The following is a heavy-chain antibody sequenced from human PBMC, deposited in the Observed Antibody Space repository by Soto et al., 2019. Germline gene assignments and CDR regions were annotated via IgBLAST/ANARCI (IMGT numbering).Heavy chain of an antibody. CDR2: IKPDGSEQ. J-gene: IGHJ6*02. D-gene: IGHD1-20*01. V-gene: IGHV3-7*01. CDR3: ARGNWNYYYGFVV. CDR1: EFTFDKYY. Sequence: GGSLRLSCAASEFTFDKYYMTWVRQAPGKGPEWVANIKPDGSEQYYVDSVKGRFTISRDNANNSLYLQMNSLRAEDTAVYFCARGNWNYYYGFVVWGQGTTVNVSS.